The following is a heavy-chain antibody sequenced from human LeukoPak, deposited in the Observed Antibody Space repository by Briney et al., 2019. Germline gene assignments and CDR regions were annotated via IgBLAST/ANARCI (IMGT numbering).Heavy chain of an antibody. CDR2: IHYSGRT. CDR1: GGSVSGYY. D-gene: IGHD6-13*01. V-gene: IGHV4-59*02. Sequence: SETLSLTCAVSGGSVSGYYWSWVRQFPGRRLEWIGYIHYSGRTNYNPSLKSRITLSLETSSNQISLELKSVTSADTALYYCVRDSGYSSSWYLIDNDFDIWGQGTMVIVSA. CDR3: VRDSGYSSSWYLIDNDFDI. J-gene: IGHJ3*02.